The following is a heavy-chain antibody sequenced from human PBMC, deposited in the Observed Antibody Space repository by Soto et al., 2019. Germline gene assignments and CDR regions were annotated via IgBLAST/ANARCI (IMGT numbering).Heavy chain of an antibody. CDR2: IYHSGST. Sequence: SETLSLTCAVSSGSISSPNWWSWVRQLPGKGLEWIGEIYHSGSTRYNPSLQSRVTISVDTSKNQFSLRLTSVAAADTAVYYCARQAPYGSVRIYDYWGQGSLVTVSS. CDR3: ARQAPYGSVRIYDY. CDR1: SGSISSPNW. J-gene: IGHJ4*02. V-gene: IGHV4-4*02. D-gene: IGHD3-10*01.